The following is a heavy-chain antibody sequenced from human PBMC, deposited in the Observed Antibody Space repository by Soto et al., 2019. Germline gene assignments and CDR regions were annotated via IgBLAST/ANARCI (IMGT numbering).Heavy chain of an antibody. CDR3: VRQGRYGDYIGV. V-gene: IGHV4-59*01. CDR1: GGSISIYY. CDR2: IHYSGST. J-gene: IGHJ6*02. D-gene: IGHD4-17*01. Sequence: QVQLQESGPRLVKPSETLSLTCTVSGGSISIYYWSWIRQSPGKGLEWIGYIHYSGSTNYNPSLKSRVTISVDTSKNKFSLKLSSVTAADTAVYYCVRQGRYGDYIGVWGQGTTVTVSS.